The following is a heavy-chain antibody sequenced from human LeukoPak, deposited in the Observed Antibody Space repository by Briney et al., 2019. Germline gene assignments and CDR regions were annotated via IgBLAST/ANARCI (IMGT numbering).Heavy chain of an antibody. J-gene: IGHJ6*02. CDR1: GGSFSGYY. CDR3: ARAPYYDILTGYPVYYYYGMDV. CDR2: INHSGST. Sequence: SETLSLTCAVYGGSFSGYYWSWIRQPPGKGLEWIGEINHSGSTNYNPSLKSRVTISVDTSKNQFSLKLSSVTAADTAVYYCARAPYYDILTGYPVYYYYGMDVWGQGTTVTVSS. V-gene: IGHV4-34*01. D-gene: IGHD3-9*01.